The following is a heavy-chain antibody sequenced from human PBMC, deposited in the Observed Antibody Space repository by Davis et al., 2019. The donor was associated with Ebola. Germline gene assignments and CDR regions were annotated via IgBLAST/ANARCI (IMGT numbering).Heavy chain of an antibody. CDR1: GYTFSNYA. CDR3: ARDHSSLDY. D-gene: IGHD6-13*01. CDR2: IGTYNGTT. Sequence: ASVKVSCKASGYTFSNYAFSWVRQAPGQGLEWLGWIGTYNGTTHYAQKLQGRITLTTDTSTTTAYMELRTLTSDDTAIYYCARDHSSLDYWGQGTLVTVSS. V-gene: IGHV1-18*01. J-gene: IGHJ4*02.